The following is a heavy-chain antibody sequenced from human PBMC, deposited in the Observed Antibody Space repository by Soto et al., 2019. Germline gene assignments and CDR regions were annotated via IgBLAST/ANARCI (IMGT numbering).Heavy chain of an antibody. CDR3: VRGRDSGLYYFDS. CDR1: GFTFGIYD. CDR2: INTAGDT. V-gene: IGHV3-13*01. J-gene: IGHJ4*02. D-gene: IGHD2-21*01. Sequence: GGSLRLSCAASGFTFGIYDMHWVRQAPGKGLEWVSTINTAGDTYSPGSVKGRFTISRENAKNSLYLQMNSLRVDDTAVYFCVRGRDSGLYYFDSWGQGTLVTVPQ.